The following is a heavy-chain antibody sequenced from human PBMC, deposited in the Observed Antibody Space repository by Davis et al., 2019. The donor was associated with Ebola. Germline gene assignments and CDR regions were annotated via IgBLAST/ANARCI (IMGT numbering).Heavy chain of an antibody. D-gene: IGHD2-2*01. CDR1: GGSFSGYY. CDR3: ARSPYFVVVPAASHRSWFDP. V-gene: IGHV4-34*01. J-gene: IGHJ5*02. CDR2: INHSGST. Sequence: PSETLSLTCAVYGGSFSGYYWSWIRQPPGKGLEWIGEINHSGSTNDNPSLKSRVTISVETSKNQFSLKLSSVTAADTAVYYCARSPYFVVVPAASHRSWFDPWGQGTLVTVSS.